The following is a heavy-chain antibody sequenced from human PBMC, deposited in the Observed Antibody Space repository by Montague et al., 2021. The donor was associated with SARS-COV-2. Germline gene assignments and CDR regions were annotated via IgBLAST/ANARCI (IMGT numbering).Heavy chain of an antibody. CDR1: GFTFSSYT. Sequence: SLRLSCAASGFTFSSYTLNWVRQAPGKGLEWVSSISRGSNYIHYADSVKGRFTISRDNAKNSLYLQMNSLRAEDTAVYYCASSIPGAGVGDAFDVWGQGTIVTVSS. D-gene: IGHD6-13*01. J-gene: IGHJ3*01. CDR2: ISRGSNYI. V-gene: IGHV3-21*01. CDR3: ASSIPGAGVGDAFDV.